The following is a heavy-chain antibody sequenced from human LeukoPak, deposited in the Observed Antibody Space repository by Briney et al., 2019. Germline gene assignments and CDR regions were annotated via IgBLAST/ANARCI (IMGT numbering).Heavy chain of an antibody. J-gene: IGHJ6*03. CDR1: GFNYSSYT. CDR3: VRGSLASGVVVYYYYYLDV. CDR2: ISASRDIT. V-gene: IGHV3-48*01. Sequence: PGGSLRLSCAASGFNYSSYTMNWVRQAPGMGLEWLSYISASRDITYYADSVKGRFTISRDNAKNSLYLQTNSLRAEDTAVYYCVRGSLASGVVVYYYYYLDVWGKGTTVTVSS. D-gene: IGHD3-3*01.